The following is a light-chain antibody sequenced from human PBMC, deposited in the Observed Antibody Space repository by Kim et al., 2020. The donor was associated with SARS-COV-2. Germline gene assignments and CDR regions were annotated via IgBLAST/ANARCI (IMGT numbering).Light chain of an antibody. J-gene: IGKJ2*01. Sequence: SVCPGERAILSCRASQSISSNLAWYQQKRGQAPRLLIYSASTRAAGIPDRFSGSGSGTDFTLTINILQSEDFAVYYCQHYNNWLYTFGQGTKLEI. CDR2: SAS. V-gene: IGKV3D-15*01. CDR1: QSISSN. CDR3: QHYNNWLYT.